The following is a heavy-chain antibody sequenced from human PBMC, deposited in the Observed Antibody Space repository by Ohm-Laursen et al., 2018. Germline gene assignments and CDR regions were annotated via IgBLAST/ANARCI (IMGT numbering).Heavy chain of an antibody. Sequence: SETLSLTCTVSGGSVSSGSYYWSWIRQPPGKGLEWIGYIYYSGSTNYNPSPKSRVTISVDTSKNQFSLKLSSVTAADTAVYYCARGGYYYDSTDAFDIWGQGTMVTVSS. CDR2: IYYSGST. CDR1: GGSVSSGSYY. V-gene: IGHV4-61*01. CDR3: ARGGYYYDSTDAFDI. D-gene: IGHD3-22*01. J-gene: IGHJ3*02.